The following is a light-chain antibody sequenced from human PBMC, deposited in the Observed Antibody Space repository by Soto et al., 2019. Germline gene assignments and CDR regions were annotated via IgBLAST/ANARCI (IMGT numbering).Light chain of an antibody. CDR1: QSVGSN. V-gene: IGKV3-15*01. Sequence: DIVMTQSPLSLPVTPGEPASISCRASQSVGSNLAWYQQKPGQAPRLLIYVASTRATGIPARFSGSGSGTEFTLTISSLQSEDFAVYYCQQFNNWPITFGQGTRLEIK. J-gene: IGKJ5*01. CDR2: VAS. CDR3: QQFNNWPIT.